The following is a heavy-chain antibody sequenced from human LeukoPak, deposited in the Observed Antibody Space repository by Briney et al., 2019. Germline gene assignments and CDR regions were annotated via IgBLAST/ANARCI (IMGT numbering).Heavy chain of an antibody. J-gene: IGHJ4*02. CDR1: GGSTSRYY. V-gene: IGHV4-59*01. CDR2: IHYSGST. CDR3: ARWGYFDSSAYFVVDY. D-gene: IGHD3-22*01. Sequence: PSETLSLTCAVSGGSTSRYYWNWIRQPPGERLEWIGWIHYSGSTAYNPSLESRVTMSVDTSKNHISLKMTSVTASDTATYYYARWGYFDSSAYFVVDYWGQGVLVTVSS.